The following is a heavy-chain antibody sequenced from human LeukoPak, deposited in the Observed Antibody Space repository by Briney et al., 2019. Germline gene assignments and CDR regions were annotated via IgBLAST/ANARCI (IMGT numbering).Heavy chain of an antibody. CDR3: ARYDSSGHHHLGAFDI. Sequence: SETLSLTCTVSGDSIGNYYWSWIRQPPGKGLESIGYIHYSGSTKNDPSLQSRVIISLNTSKNQFSLKLSSVTAADTAVYFCARYDSSGHHHLGAFDIWGQGTMVTVSS. V-gene: IGHV4-59*01. J-gene: IGHJ3*02. CDR2: IHYSGST. CDR1: GDSIGNYY. D-gene: IGHD3-22*01.